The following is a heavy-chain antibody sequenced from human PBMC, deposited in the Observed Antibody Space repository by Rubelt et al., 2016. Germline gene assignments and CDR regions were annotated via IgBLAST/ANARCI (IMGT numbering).Heavy chain of an antibody. Sequence: GGGVVQPGRSLRLSCAASGFTFSDYLMHWVRQAPGKGLEWVTVISYDGSNEYYADSVKGRFTVSRDNSNNTLYLHMNGLIPEDTALYYCARGLGFSDNFGLDDAVDTWGQGTMVTVSS. J-gene: IGHJ3*02. CDR3: ARGLGFSDNFGLDDAVDT. CDR1: GFTFSDYL. V-gene: IGHV3-30*03. D-gene: IGHD3-3*01. CDR2: ISYDGSNE.